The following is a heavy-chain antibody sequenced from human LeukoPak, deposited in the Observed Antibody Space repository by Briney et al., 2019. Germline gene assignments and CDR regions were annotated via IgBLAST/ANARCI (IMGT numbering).Heavy chain of an antibody. CDR1: GGSISSYY. D-gene: IGHD5-18*01. J-gene: IGHJ4*02. Sequence: SETLSLTCTVSGGSISSYYWSWIRQPPGKGLEWIGYIYYSGSTSYNPSLKSRVTISVDTSKNQFPLKLSSVTAADTAVYYCARHRRYSYGYFDYWGQGTLSPSPQ. CDR2: IYYSGST. CDR3: ARHRRYSYGYFDY. V-gene: IGHV4-59*08.